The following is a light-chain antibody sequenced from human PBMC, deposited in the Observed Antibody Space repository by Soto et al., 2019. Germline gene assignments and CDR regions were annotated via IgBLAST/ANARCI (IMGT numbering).Light chain of an antibody. CDR3: QQLNRPIT. CDR1: QDISSY. J-gene: IGKJ5*01. CDR2: AAS. Sequence: IQLTQSPSSLSASVGDRVTITCRASQDISSYLAWYQQKPGKAPKLLIYAASTLQSGVPSRFSGSGSGTDFTLTISSLQPEDFATYYCQQLNRPITFGQGTRLEIK. V-gene: IGKV1-9*01.